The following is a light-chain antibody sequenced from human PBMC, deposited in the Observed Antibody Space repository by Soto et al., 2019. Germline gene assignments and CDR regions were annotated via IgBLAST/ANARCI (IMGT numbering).Light chain of an antibody. CDR3: QQSYTTPIT. CDR2: AAS. Sequence: DIQMTQSPSSLSASIGDRVTITCRASQSINTYLEWYQQQSGKAPKLLIYAASSLQSGVPSRFSGSGSGTDFTLIISSLQPEVFATYYCQQSYTTPITFGPGTKVDIK. J-gene: IGKJ3*01. V-gene: IGKV1-39*01. CDR1: QSINTY.